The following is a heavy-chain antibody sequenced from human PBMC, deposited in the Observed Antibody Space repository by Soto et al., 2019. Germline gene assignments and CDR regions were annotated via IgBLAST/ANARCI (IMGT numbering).Heavy chain of an antibody. CDR2: IIPIFGTA. J-gene: IGHJ4*02. D-gene: IGHD3-3*01. Sequence: QVQLVQSGAEVKKPGSSVKVSCKASGGTFSSYAISWVRQAPGQGLEWMGGIIPIFGTANYAQKFQGRVTITADASTSTAYMELSSLRSEDTAVYYCARSEVLGYDFWSGYRLGYWGQGTLVTVSS. V-gene: IGHV1-69*01. CDR1: GGTFSSYA. CDR3: ARSEVLGYDFWSGYRLGY.